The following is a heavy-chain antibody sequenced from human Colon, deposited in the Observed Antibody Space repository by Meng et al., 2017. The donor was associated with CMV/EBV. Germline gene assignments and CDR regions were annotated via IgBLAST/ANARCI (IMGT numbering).Heavy chain of an antibody. CDR3: ATDYGDYYFDR. CDR1: GFTVSDNY. V-gene: IGHV3-66*01. J-gene: IGHJ4*02. CDR2: IYSGDNT. Sequence: EVQRVVSVGGLGQPGGSLRLSCAASGFTVSDNYMSWVRQAPGKGLEWVSVIYSGDNTYYADSVKGRFSIYRDNSKNAVYLQLNSLRAEDTAVYYCATDYGDYYFDRWGQGTLVTVSS. D-gene: IGHD4-17*01.